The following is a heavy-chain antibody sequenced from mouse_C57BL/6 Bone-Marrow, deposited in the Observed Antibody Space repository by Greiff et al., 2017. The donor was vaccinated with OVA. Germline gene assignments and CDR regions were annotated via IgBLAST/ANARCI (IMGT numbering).Heavy chain of an antibody. CDR2: ISYDGSN. D-gene: IGHD2-10*02. J-gene: IGHJ2*01. V-gene: IGHV3-6*01. CDR1: GYSITSGYY. Sequence: EVQRVESGPGLVKPSQSLSLTCSVTGYSITSGYYWNWIRQFPGNKLEWMGYISYDGSNNYNPSLKNRISITRDTSKNQFFLKLNSVTTEDTATYYCARRYGNLFDYWGQGTTLTVSS. CDR3: ARRYGNLFDY.